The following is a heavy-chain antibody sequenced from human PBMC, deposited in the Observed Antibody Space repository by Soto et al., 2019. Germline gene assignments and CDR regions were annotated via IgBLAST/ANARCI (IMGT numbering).Heavy chain of an antibody. Sequence: ASVKVSCKASGYTFTSYGISWVRQAPGQGLEWMGWISAYNGNTNYAQKLQGRVTMTTDTSTSTAYMELRSLRSDDTAVYYCAKPYYDFWSGYSYYMDVWGKGTTVTVSS. CDR2: ISAYNGNT. D-gene: IGHD3-3*01. V-gene: IGHV1-18*01. J-gene: IGHJ6*03. CDR1: GYTFTSYG. CDR3: AKPYYDFWSGYSYYMDV.